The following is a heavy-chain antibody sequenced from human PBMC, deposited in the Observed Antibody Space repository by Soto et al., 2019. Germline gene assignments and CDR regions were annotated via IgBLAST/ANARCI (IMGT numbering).Heavy chain of an antibody. CDR3: ATPNPVFWRGMDV. CDR1: GGTFSSYA. Sequence: ASVKVSCKASGGTFSSYAMSWVRQAPGQGLEWMGGIIPIFGTANYAQKFQGRVTITADESTSTAYIELSSLRSEDTAVYYCATPNPVFWRGMDVWGQGTTVTVSS. J-gene: IGHJ6*02. D-gene: IGHD1-1*01. CDR2: IIPIFGTA. V-gene: IGHV1-69*13.